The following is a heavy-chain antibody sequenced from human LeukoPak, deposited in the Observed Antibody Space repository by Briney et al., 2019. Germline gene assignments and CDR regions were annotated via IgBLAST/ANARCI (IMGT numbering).Heavy chain of an antibody. J-gene: IGHJ6*03. V-gene: IGHV1-69*13. CDR1: GGTFSSYA. D-gene: IGHD3-3*01. CDR3: ARVGDRDYYYYYYMDV. Sequence: SVKVSCKASGGTFSSYAISWVRQAPGQGLEWMGGIIPIFGTANYAQKFQGRVTITADESTSTAYMELSSLRSEDTAVYYCARVGDRDYYYYYYMDVWGKGTTVTISS. CDR2: IIPIFGTA.